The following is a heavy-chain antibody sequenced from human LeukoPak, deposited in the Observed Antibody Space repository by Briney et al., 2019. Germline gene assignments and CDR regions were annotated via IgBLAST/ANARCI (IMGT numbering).Heavy chain of an antibody. CDR1: EFTFAAYT. CDR3: AKGGGTWAFDI. CDR2: ISHTGAST. D-gene: IGHD1-1*01. J-gene: IGHJ3*02. V-gene: IGHV3-23*01. Sequence: GGSLRLSCAASEFTFAAYTMSWARQAPGKGPEWVSSISHTGASTYYGDSVKGRFTISIDNSKNTLYLQMNSLRAEDTAVYYCAKGGGTWAFDIWGQGTMVTVSS.